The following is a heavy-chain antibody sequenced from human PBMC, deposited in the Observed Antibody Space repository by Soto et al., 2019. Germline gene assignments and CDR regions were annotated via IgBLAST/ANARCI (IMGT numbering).Heavy chain of an antibody. CDR2: IIPISGTA. J-gene: IGHJ6*02. D-gene: IGHD2-2*01. V-gene: IGHV1-69*01. CDR3: ARSQGSSTSLEIYYYYYYGMDV. CDR1: GGTFSSYA. Sequence: QVQLVQSGAEVKKPGSSVTVSCKASGGTFSSYAISWVRQAPGQGLEWMGGIIPISGTANYAQKFQGRVTITADESTSTGYMELSSLRSEDTAVYYCARSQGSSTSLEIYYYYYYGMDVWGQGTTVTVSS.